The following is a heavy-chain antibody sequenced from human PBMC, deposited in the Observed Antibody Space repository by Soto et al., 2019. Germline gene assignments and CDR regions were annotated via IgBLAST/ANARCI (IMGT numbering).Heavy chain of an antibody. Sequence: QVQLVESGGGVVQPGRSLRLSCAASGFTFSSYAMHWVRQAPGKGLEWVAVISYDGSNKYYADSVKGRFTISRDNSKNTLYLQMNSLRAEDTAVYYCARGLVEVVVAATLRRYYYYGMDVWGQGTTVTVSS. CDR1: GFTFSSYA. J-gene: IGHJ6*02. V-gene: IGHV3-30-3*01. D-gene: IGHD2-15*01. CDR2: ISYDGSNK. CDR3: ARGLVEVVVAATLRRYYYYGMDV.